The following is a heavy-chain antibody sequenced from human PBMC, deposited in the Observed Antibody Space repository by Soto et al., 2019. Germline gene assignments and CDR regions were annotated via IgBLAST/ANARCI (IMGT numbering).Heavy chain of an antibody. Sequence: QVQLVESGGGVVQPGRSLRLSCAASGFSFSNYGMNWVRQAPGKGLEWVAVISSDGNGKYYADSVKGRFSISRDNSKKTLFLEMSSVGAEDTAIYSGGKVIWERRGWFASWAKGTWVAVPS. D-gene: IGHD1-26*01. CDR3: GKVIWERRGWFAS. CDR1: GFSFSNYG. J-gene: IGHJ5*01. CDR2: ISSDGNGK. V-gene: IGHV3-30*18.